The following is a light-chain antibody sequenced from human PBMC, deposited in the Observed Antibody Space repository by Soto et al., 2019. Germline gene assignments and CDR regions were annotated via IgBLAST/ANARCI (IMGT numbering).Light chain of an antibody. CDR2: GTS. V-gene: IGKV3-15*01. CDR3: QHYNNWPPWT. J-gene: IGKJ1*01. Sequence: EIVMTQSPATLSVSPGESATLSCRASQSISTNLAWYQQKPGQAPRLLIYGTSTRATGLPARFIGSGSGTEFTLTISSLQSEDLAVYYCQHYNNWPPWTFGQGTKVEIK. CDR1: QSISTN.